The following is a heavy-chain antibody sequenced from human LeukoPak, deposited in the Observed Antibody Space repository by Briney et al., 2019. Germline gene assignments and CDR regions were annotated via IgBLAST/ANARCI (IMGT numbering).Heavy chain of an antibody. CDR2: ISASGGNT. J-gene: IGHJ4*02. CDR1: GFIFNTYA. V-gene: IGHV3-23*01. D-gene: IGHD1-26*01. CDR3: AREHKGGWELHFDS. Sequence: PGGSLRLSCAASGFIFNTYAMSWVRQAPGKGLEWVSTISASGGNTYHADSVKGRFTVSRDNSKNTLFLQMNSLRAEDTATYYCAREHKGGWELHFDSWGQGTLVTVAT.